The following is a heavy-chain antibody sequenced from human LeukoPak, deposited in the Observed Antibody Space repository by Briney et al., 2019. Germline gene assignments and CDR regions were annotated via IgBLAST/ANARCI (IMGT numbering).Heavy chain of an antibody. D-gene: IGHD5-18*01. CDR2: INPNSGGT. J-gene: IGHJ3*02. CDR3: ARGGYSYGHDAFDI. Sequence: ASVKVSCKASGYTFTGYCMHWVRQAPGQGLEWMGWINPNSGGTNYAQKFQGRVTMTRDTSISTAYMELSRLRSDDTAVYYCARGGYSYGHDAFDIWGQGTMVTVSS. CDR1: GYTFTGYC. V-gene: IGHV1-2*02.